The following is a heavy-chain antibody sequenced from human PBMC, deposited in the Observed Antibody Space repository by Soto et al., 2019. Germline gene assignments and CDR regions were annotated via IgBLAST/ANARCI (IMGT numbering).Heavy chain of an antibody. CDR3: ASGMGGNSWLPGH. D-gene: IGHD6-13*01. CDR1: GGSISGGGYS. Sequence: SETLCLTCAVSGGSISGGGYSWSWLRQPPGKGLEWIGYIYHSGSTYYNPSLKSRVTISVDRSKNQFSLKLSSVTAADTAVYYCASGMGGNSWLPGHWGQGTLVTVSS. V-gene: IGHV4-30-2*01. J-gene: IGHJ4*02. CDR2: IYHSGST.